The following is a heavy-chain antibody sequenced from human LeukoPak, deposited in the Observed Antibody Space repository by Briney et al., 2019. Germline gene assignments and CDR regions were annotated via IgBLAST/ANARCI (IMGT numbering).Heavy chain of an antibody. CDR3: VREASHVFDF. Sequence: PGGSLRLSCVASGFTFDEYGMSWVRHVPGKGLEWVSGINWNGGSTGYADSVKGRFIISRDNAENSLFLQLNGLRAEDTAVYYCVREASHVFDFWGQGTMVTVSS. CDR2: INWNGGST. J-gene: IGHJ3*01. V-gene: IGHV3-20*04. CDR1: GFTFDEYG.